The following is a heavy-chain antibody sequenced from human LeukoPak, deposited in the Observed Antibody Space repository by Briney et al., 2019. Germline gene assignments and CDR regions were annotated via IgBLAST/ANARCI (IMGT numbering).Heavy chain of an antibody. CDR1: GYTFTIYY. V-gene: IGHV1-46*01. Sequence: ASVKVSCKASGYTFTIYYMHWVRQAPGQGLEWVGIINPSVGRTSYAQKFQGTVTMNRATSTSTVYMELSSLKSEDTAVYYCARNPVTTKYFDYWGQGTLVTVSS. CDR2: INPSVGRT. CDR3: ARNPVTTKYFDY. D-gene: IGHD4-17*01. J-gene: IGHJ4*02.